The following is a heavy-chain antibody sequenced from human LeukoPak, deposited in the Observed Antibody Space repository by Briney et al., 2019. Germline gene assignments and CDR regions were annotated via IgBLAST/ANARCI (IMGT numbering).Heavy chain of an antibody. CDR1: GYTFTSYY. Sequence: GASVKVSCKASGYTFTSYYMDWVRQAPGQGLEWMGIINPSGGSTSYAQKFQGRVTMTTDTSTSTAYMELRSLRSDDTAVYYCTRDLPYSSSWESIDYWGQGTLVTVSS. J-gene: IGHJ4*02. D-gene: IGHD6-13*01. CDR2: INPSGGST. V-gene: IGHV1-46*01. CDR3: TRDLPYSSSWESIDY.